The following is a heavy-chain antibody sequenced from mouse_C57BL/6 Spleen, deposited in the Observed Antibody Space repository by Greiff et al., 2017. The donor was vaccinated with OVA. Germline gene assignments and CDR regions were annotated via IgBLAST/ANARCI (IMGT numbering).Heavy chain of an antibody. V-gene: IGHV1-64*01. CDR3: ARREYDYDDAMDY. Sequence: VQLQQPGAELVKPGASVKLSCKASGYTFTSYWMHWVKQRPGQGLEWIGMIHPNSGSTNYNEKFKSKATLTVDKSSSTAYMQLSSLTSEDSAVYYCARREYDYDDAMDYWGQGTSVTVSS. D-gene: IGHD2-4*01. CDR1: GYTFTSYW. CDR2: IHPNSGST. J-gene: IGHJ4*01.